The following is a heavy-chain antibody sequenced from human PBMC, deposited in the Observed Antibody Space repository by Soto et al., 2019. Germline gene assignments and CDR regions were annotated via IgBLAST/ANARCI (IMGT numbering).Heavy chain of an antibody. CDR3: VRSSMRHFWSGYYDYYYYYGMDV. V-gene: IGHV1-69*01. D-gene: IGHD3-3*02. Sequence: QVQLVQSGAEVKKPGSSVKVSCKASGGTFSSYAISWVRQAPGQGLEWMGGIIPIFGTANYAQKFQGRVTITADESTSTAYMELSSLRSEDTAVYYCVRSSMRHFWSGYYDYYYYYGMDVWGQGTTVTVSS. J-gene: IGHJ6*02. CDR1: GGTFSSYA. CDR2: IIPIFGTA.